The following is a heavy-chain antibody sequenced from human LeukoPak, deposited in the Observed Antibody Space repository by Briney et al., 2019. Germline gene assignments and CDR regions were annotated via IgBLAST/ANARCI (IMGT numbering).Heavy chain of an antibody. V-gene: IGHV4-34*01. Sequence: SETLSLTCAVYGGSLSGYYWSWIRQPPGKGLEWIGEINHSGNTNHNPSLKSRVTISVDTSKNQFSLKLSSVTAADTAVYYCARDRTDYGDYGNWFDPWGQGTLVTVSS. D-gene: IGHD4-17*01. CDR2: INHSGNT. CDR3: ARDRTDYGDYGNWFDP. J-gene: IGHJ5*02. CDR1: GGSLSGYY.